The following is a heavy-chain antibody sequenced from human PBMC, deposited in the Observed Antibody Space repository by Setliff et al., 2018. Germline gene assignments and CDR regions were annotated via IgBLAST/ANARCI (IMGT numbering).Heavy chain of an antibody. Sequence: GGSLRLSCGASGFTYKNDWVSWVRQAPGKGLEWLASINPHGSEKYYADSVKGRFTISRDNAKNSLSLQMNNLRIEDTAVYYCFGAGTCSYWGQGTLVTVSS. D-gene: IGHD3-10*01. V-gene: IGHV3-7*01. CDR3: FGAGTCSY. CDR2: INPHGSEK. J-gene: IGHJ4*02. CDR1: GFTYKNDW.